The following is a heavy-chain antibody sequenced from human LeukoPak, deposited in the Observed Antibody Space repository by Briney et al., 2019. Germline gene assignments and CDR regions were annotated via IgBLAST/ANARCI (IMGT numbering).Heavy chain of an antibody. CDR3: ARDLIKAARFDP. CDR2: IYTNGST. D-gene: IGHD6-25*01. CDR1: GGSISSGSYY. J-gene: IGHJ5*02. V-gene: IGHV4-61*02. Sequence: PSETLSLPCTVSGGSISSGSYYWSWIRQPPRKALEWIGRIYTNGSTNYNPSLKSRVTISVDTSKNQFSLKLSPVTAPDTAVYYRARDLIKAARFDPWGQGTLVTASS.